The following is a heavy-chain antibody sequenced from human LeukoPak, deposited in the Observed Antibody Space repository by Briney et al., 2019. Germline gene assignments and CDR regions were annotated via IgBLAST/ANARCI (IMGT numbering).Heavy chain of an antibody. D-gene: IGHD3-10*01. CDR1: GFTFSSYA. CDR3: AIGDYYGSGSSMGWFDP. Sequence: GSLILSCAASGFTFSSYAMSWVRPAPGKGLEGIGSIYYSGSTYYNPSLKSRVTISVDTSKNQFSLKLSSVTAADTAVYYCAIGDYYGSGSSMGWFDPWGQGTLVTVSS. V-gene: IGHV4-59*05. J-gene: IGHJ5*02. CDR2: IYYSGST.